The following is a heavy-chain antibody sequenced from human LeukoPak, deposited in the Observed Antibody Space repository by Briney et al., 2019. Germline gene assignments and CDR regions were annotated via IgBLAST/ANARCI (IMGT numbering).Heavy chain of an antibody. CDR1: GGSISSNY. Sequence: PSETLSLTCTVSGGSISSNYWSWIRQPPGKGLEWIGYIHYRGSTNYNPSLKSRVTISVDTSKNQFSLRLSSVTAADTAVYYCARVTPDWYFDLWGRGTLVTVSS. D-gene: IGHD1-14*01. V-gene: IGHV4-59*01. CDR3: ARVTPDWYFDL. J-gene: IGHJ2*01. CDR2: IHYRGST.